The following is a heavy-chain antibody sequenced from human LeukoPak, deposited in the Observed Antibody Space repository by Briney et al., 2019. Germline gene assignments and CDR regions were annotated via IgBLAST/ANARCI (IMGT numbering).Heavy chain of an antibody. Sequence: GGSLRLSCAASGFTFTSYSMNWVRQAPGKGLEWLSYISTGSSTIYYADSVKGRFTISRDNGKNSLYLQMNSLRDDDTAVYYCAGGETAGTSYLHFGGQGTLVTVSS. CDR2: ISTGSSTI. CDR1: GFTFTSYS. J-gene: IGHJ4*02. D-gene: IGHD4-17*01. V-gene: IGHV3-48*02. CDR3: AGGETAGTSYLHF.